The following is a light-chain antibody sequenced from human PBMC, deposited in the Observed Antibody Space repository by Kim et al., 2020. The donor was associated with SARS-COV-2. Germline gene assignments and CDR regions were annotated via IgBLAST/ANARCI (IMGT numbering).Light chain of an antibody. CDR1: QSVSNY. Sequence: EIVLTQSPGTLSLSPGEGATLSCWASQSVSNYLAWYQHKPGQAPRLLIYTASSRAIGIADRFSGGGSGTDFTLTISRLEPEDFAVYYCQQYATSPYTFGQGTKLEI. CDR3: QQYATSPYT. J-gene: IGKJ2*01. V-gene: IGKV3-20*01. CDR2: TAS.